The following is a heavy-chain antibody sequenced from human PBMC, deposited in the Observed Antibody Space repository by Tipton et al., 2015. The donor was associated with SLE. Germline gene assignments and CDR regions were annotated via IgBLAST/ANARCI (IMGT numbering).Heavy chain of an antibody. Sequence: TLSLTCTVSGGSISESTYSWDWIRQAPGKGLEWIGSMYFSGNTYYNPFLRSRVSISVDTSKNHFSLHLYSVTAADTAVYYCARGSRGVGFDVGGHGTTVIVSS. V-gene: IGHV4-39*07. CDR3: ARGSRGVGFDV. CDR2: MYFSGNT. CDR1: GGSISESTYS. J-gene: IGHJ6*02. D-gene: IGHD3-10*01.